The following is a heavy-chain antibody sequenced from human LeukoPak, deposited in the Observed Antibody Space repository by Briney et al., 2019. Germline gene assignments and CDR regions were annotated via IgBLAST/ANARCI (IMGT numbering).Heavy chain of an antibody. Sequence: SETLSLTCAVSGYSISRGYYWGWIRQPPGKGLEWIGTIYHSGSTYYNPSLESRVTISVDTSKKQFSLKLNSVTAADTAVYYCARKLYYGDYFDYWGQGALVTVSS. CDR1: GYSISRGYY. V-gene: IGHV4-38-2*01. D-gene: IGHD2-8*01. CDR2: IYHSGST. CDR3: ARKLYYGDYFDY. J-gene: IGHJ4*02.